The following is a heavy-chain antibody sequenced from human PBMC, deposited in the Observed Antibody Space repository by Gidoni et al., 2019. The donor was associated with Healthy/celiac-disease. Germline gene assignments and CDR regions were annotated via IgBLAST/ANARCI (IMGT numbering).Heavy chain of an antibody. CDR3: AGSFYGSGSYYFTGTFPTNGQEHGVDY. J-gene: IGHJ4*02. CDR2: IYYSGST. Sequence: QVQLQESGPGLVKPSQTLSLTCTVSGGSISSGDYYWSWIRQPPGKGLEWIGYIYYSGSTYYNPSLKSRVTISVDTSKNQFSLKLSSVTAADTAVYYCAGSFYGSGSYYFTGTFPTNGQEHGVDYWGQGTLVTVSS. V-gene: IGHV4-30-4*08. D-gene: IGHD3-10*01. CDR1: GGSISSGDYY.